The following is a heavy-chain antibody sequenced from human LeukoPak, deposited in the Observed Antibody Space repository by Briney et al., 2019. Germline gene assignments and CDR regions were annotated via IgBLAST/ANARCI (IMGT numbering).Heavy chain of an antibody. CDR3: YHAGY. D-gene: IGHD1-14*01. CDR1: GVTFDGLG. Sequence: GGSLRLSCVVSGVTFDGLGMHWVRQAPGKGLEWVSSLSWESHTVAYADSVKGRFTISRDNAKNSLYLQMDSLRPEDTALYYCYHAGYWGQGTLVTVST. J-gene: IGHJ4*02. V-gene: IGHV3-9*01. CDR2: LSWESHTV.